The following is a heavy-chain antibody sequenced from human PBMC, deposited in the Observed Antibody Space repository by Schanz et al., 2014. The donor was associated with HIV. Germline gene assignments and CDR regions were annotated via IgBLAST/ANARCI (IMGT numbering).Heavy chain of an antibody. V-gene: IGHV3-23*01. CDR1: GFTFSSLG. J-gene: IGHJ4*02. D-gene: IGHD3-10*01. CDR3: ARDGSLNRGFDY. Sequence: ELQLLESGGGLVQPGGSLRLSCAASGFTFSSLGMSWVRQAPGEGLEWVSGISEFGGSAWYADSVKGRFTISRDNSKNTLHLQMNSLRAEDTAVYYCARDGSLNRGFDYWGQGTLVTVSS. CDR2: ISEFGGSA.